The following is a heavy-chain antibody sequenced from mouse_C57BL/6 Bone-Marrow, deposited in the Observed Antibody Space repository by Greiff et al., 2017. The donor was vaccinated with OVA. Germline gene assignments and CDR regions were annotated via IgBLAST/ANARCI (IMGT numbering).Heavy chain of an antibody. V-gene: IGHV1-39*01. D-gene: IGHD1-1*01. Sequence: VQLQQSGPELVKPGASVKISCKASGYSFTDYNMNWVKQSNGKSLEWIGVINPNYGTTSYNQKFKGKATLTVAQSSRTAYMQLNSLTSEDSAVYYCAREGIYYGSSYWYIDVWGTGTTVTVSS. CDR2: INPNYGTT. CDR1: GYSFTDYN. CDR3: AREGIYYGSSYWYIDV. J-gene: IGHJ1*03.